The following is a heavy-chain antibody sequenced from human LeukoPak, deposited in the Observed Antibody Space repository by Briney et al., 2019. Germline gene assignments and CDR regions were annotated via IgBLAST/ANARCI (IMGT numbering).Heavy chain of an antibody. Sequence: GGSLRLSCAASGFIFTNYNLNWVRQAPGKGLEWVSAISGSGGSSYYADSVKGRFTISRDNSKNTLYLQMNSLRAEDTAVYYCAKTRESDDDYYDSSGYYYCYFDYWGQGTLVTVSS. V-gene: IGHV3-23*01. D-gene: IGHD3-22*01. J-gene: IGHJ4*02. CDR2: ISGSGGSS. CDR3: AKTRESDDDYYDSSGYYYCYFDY. CDR1: GFIFTNYN.